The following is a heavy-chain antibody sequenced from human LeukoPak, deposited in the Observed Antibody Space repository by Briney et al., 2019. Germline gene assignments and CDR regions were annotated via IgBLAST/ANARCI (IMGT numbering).Heavy chain of an antibody. Sequence: PGGSLRLSCAASGFTFTTYGMHWVRQAPGKGLEWVAVIWNDGTNTYYAGSVKGRFTISRDNSKNMLYLQMNSLRAEDTAVYYCARGLYCTSTSCYFGGGNYYYYMDVWGKGTTVTVSS. V-gene: IGHV3-33*01. D-gene: IGHD2-2*01. CDR2: IWNDGTNT. CDR1: GFTFTTYG. CDR3: ARGLYCTSTSCYFGGGNYYYYMDV. J-gene: IGHJ6*03.